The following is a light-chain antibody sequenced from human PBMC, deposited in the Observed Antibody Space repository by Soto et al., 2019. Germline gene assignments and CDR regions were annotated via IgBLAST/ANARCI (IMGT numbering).Light chain of an antibody. CDR2: DAS. CDR3: QQYSSSPWT. CDR1: QNIANDY. J-gene: IGKJ1*01. V-gene: IGKV3-20*01. Sequence: EVALTQSPGTLSLSPGARATLSCRASQNIANDYLTWYQQKPGQAPRVLIYDASTRATGIPDRFSGSGSGTDFTLTISRLEPEDFAMYYCQQYSSSPWTFGQGTKVEI.